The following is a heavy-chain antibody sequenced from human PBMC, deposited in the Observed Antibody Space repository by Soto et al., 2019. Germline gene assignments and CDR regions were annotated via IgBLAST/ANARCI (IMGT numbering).Heavy chain of an antibody. D-gene: IGHD4-17*01. J-gene: IGHJ6*02. V-gene: IGHV4-34*01. CDR1: GWSFSGYY. Sequence: PSETLSLTCAVYGWSFSGYYWSWIRQPPGKGLEWIGEINHSGSTNYNPSLKSRVTISVNTSKNQFSLKLSSVTAADTAVYYCARAALSTVTYITNYYCYGMDVWGQGTTVTVSS. CDR2: INHSGST. CDR3: ARAALSTVTYITNYYCYGMDV.